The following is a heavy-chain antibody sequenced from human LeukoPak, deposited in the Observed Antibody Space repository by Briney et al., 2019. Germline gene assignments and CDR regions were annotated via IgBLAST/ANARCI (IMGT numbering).Heavy chain of an antibody. D-gene: IGHD1-20*01. J-gene: IGHJ3*02. V-gene: IGHV4-59*01. Sequence: SETLSLTCTVSGGSISSYYWSWIRQPPGKGLEWIGYIYYSGSTNYNPSLKSRVTTSVDTSKNQFSLKLSSVTAADTAVYYCAREAGITGSRHAFDIWGQGTMVTDSS. CDR1: GGSISSYY. CDR2: IYYSGST. CDR3: AREAGITGSRHAFDI.